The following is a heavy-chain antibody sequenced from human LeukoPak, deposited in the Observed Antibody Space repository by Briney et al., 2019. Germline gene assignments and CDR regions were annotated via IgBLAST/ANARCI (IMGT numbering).Heavy chain of an antibody. D-gene: IGHD4-4*01. Sequence: PGGSLRLSCAASGFTFRSYSMNWVRQAPGKGLEWVSSISSSSSYIYYADSVKGRFTISRDNAKNSLYLQMNSLRAEDTAVYYCARGASNYNYYYYYGMDVWGQGTTVTVSS. CDR2: ISSSSSYI. CDR1: GFTFRSYS. V-gene: IGHV3-21*01. J-gene: IGHJ6*02. CDR3: ARGASNYNYYYYYGMDV.